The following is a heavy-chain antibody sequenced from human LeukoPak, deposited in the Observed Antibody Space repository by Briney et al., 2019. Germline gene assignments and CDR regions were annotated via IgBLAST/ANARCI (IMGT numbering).Heavy chain of an antibody. D-gene: IGHD3-16*02. CDR3: ARVRSSGAGFRGVIGWFDP. V-gene: IGHV4-38-2*02. CDR1: GYSISSGYY. J-gene: IGHJ5*02. Sequence: SETLSLTCTVSGYSISSGYYWGWIRQPPGKGLEWIGSIYHSGSTYYNPSLKSRVTISVDTSKNQFSLKLSSVTAADTAVYYCARVRSSGAGFRGVIGWFDPWGQGTLVTVSS. CDR2: IYHSGST.